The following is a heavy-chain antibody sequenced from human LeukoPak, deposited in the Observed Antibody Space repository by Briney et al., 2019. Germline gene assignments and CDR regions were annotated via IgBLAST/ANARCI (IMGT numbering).Heavy chain of an antibody. Sequence: GGSLRLSCAASGFTFSNYGMHWVRQAPGKGLEWVAVISYDGIKKYYEDSVKGRFTISRDSSKNTLYLQMNSLSAEDTALYYCTRDSGTYNWFDPWGQGTLVTVSS. CDR1: GFTFSNYG. CDR3: TRDSGTYNWFDP. J-gene: IGHJ5*02. CDR2: ISYDGIKK. V-gene: IGHV3-30*03. D-gene: IGHD1-26*01.